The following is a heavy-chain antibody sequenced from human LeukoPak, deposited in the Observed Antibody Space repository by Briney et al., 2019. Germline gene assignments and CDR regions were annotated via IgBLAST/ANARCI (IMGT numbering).Heavy chain of an antibody. CDR2: ISYSGSI. J-gene: IGHJ4*02. CDR3: ARERHGHPFDS. V-gene: IGHV4-59*01. Sequence: SETLSLTCTVSGGSLSSDYWTWIRQPPGKGLEWLGYISYSGSINYNPSLTSRLTISRDTSKNQFSLMLSSVTAADTAVYYCARERHGHPFDSWGQGTLVTVSS. CDR1: GGSLSSDY.